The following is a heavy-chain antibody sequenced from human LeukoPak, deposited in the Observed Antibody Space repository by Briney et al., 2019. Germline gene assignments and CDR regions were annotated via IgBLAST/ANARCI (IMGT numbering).Heavy chain of an antibody. V-gene: IGHV3-21*01. CDR1: GFTFSSYS. CDR2: ISSSSSYI. D-gene: IGHD5-12*01. CDR3: ARGSGYSGYKFLVYFDY. J-gene: IGHJ4*02. Sequence: GGSLRLSCAASGFTFSSYSMNWVRQAPGKGLEWVSSISSSSSYIYYADSVKGRFTISRDNAKNSLYLQMNSLRAEDTAVYYCARGSGYSGYKFLVYFDYWGQGTLVTVS.